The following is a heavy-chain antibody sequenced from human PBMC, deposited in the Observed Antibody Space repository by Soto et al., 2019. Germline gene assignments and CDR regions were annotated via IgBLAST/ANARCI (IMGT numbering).Heavy chain of an antibody. J-gene: IGHJ4*02. CDR2: INHSGST. D-gene: IGHD5-12*01. Sequence: QVQLQQWGAGLLKPSETLSLTCAVYGGSFSAYYWSWIRQPPGKGLEWIGEINHSGSTNYNPSLNRRVTISLHRSKHQFSLTLSSVTAADTAAYYCARGVGYAGVDYWGQGTLVTVSS. V-gene: IGHV4-34*01. CDR3: ARGVGYAGVDY. CDR1: GGSFSAYY.